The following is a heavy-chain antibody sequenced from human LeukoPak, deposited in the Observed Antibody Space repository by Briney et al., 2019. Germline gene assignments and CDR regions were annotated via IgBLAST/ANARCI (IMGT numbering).Heavy chain of an antibody. CDR1: GDPVSGYGFY. Sequence: SETLSLTCTVSGDPVSGYGFYWSWIRQPPGRGLEWIGYVSYSGNTNYSPSLKSRISISVDTSKSQFSLELSSVTAADTAVYYCARDRMYSSSRYYFYLMDVWGQGTTVTVSS. D-gene: IGHD6-13*01. J-gene: IGHJ6*02. CDR3: ARDRMYSSSRYYFYLMDV. CDR2: VSYSGNT. V-gene: IGHV4-61*08.